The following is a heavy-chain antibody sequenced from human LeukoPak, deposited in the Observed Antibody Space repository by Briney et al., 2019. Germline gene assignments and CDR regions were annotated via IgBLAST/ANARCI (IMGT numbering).Heavy chain of an antibody. J-gene: IGHJ4*02. CDR3: ASAPGHYYDSSGYSPLGL. V-gene: IGHV4-4*02. Sequence: SGTLSLTCAVSGGSISSSNWWSWVRPPPGKGLEWIGEIYHSGSTNYNPSLKSRVTISVDKPKNQFSLKLSSVTAADTAVYYCASAPGHYYDSSGYSPLGLWGQGTLVTVSS. D-gene: IGHD3-22*01. CDR1: GGSISSSNW. CDR2: IYHSGST.